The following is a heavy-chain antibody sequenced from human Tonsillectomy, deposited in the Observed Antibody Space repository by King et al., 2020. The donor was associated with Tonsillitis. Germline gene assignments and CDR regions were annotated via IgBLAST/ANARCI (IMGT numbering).Heavy chain of an antibody. V-gene: IGHV4-39*01. Sequence: QLQESGPRLVKPSETLSLTCTVSGGSISTYSYYWGWIRQPPGQGLEWIGSIYYNGSTYYNPSLKSRFTISVDTSKSQFSLKLSTVTAADTAVYYCASLGRYCSSTRCFREVDYWGQGTLVTVSS. D-gene: IGHD2-2*01. CDR2: IYYNGST. CDR3: ASLGRYCSSTRCFREVDY. CDR1: GGSISTYSYY. J-gene: IGHJ4*02.